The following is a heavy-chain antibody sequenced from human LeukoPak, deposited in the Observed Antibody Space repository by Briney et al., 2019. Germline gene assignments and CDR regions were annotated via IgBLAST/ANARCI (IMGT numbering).Heavy chain of an antibody. Sequence: GGSLRLSCAASGFTFSSYGMHWVRQAPGKGLEWVAVISYDGSNKYYADFVKGRFTISRDNSKNTLYLQMNSLRPEDTAVYYCARGSVGTPPPFDFWGQGTLVTVSS. CDR1: GFTFSSYG. J-gene: IGHJ4*02. D-gene: IGHD2-15*01. CDR3: ARGSVGTPPPFDF. CDR2: ISYDGSNK. V-gene: IGHV3-30*03.